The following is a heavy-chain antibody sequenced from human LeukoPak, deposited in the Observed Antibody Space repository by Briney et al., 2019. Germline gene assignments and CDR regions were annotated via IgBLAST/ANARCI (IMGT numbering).Heavy chain of an antibody. D-gene: IGHD6-6*01. CDR1: GGSISSYY. CDR3: AREEVLSARLNWFDP. V-gene: IGHV4-4*07. CDR2: IYTSGST. J-gene: IGHJ5*02. Sequence: SETLSLTCTVSGGSISSYYWSWIRQPAGKGLEWIGRIYTSGSTNYNPSLKSRVTMSVDTSKSQFSLKLSSVTAADTAVYYCAREEVLSARLNWFDPWGQGTLVTVSS.